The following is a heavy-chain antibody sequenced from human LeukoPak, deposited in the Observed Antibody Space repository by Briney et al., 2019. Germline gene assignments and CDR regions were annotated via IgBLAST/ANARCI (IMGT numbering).Heavy chain of an antibody. CDR1: GFTFSSYE. CDR2: ISSSGSTI. CDR3: ARVVRYYMDV. D-gene: IGHD6-13*01. V-gene: IGHV3-48*03. Sequence: RGSLRLSCAASGFTFSSYEMNWVRQAPGKGLEWVSYISSSGSTIYYADSVKGRFTISRDNAKNSLYLQMNSLRAEDTAVYYCARVVRYYMDVWGKGTTDTISS. J-gene: IGHJ6*03.